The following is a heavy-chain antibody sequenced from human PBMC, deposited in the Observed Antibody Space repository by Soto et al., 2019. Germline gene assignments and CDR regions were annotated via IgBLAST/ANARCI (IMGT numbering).Heavy chain of an antibody. CDR2: ISSSSSYI. CDR1: GFTFSSYS. V-gene: IGHV3-21*01. J-gene: IGHJ6*02. CDR3: ARNYDSSGYYYRYYYYGMDV. D-gene: IGHD3-22*01. Sequence: PGGSLRLSCAASGFTFSSYSMNWVRQAPGKGLEWVSSISSSSSYIYYADSVKGRFTISRDNAKNSLYLQMNSLRAEDTAVYYCARNYDSSGYYYRYYYYGMDVWGQGTTVTVSS.